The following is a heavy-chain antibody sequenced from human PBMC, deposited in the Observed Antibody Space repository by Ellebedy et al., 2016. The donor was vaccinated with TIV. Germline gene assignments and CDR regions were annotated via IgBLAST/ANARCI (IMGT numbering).Heavy chain of an antibody. Sequence: GESLKISCAASGFTFSDYYMSWIRQAPGKGLEWVSYISSSGSTIYYADSVKGRFTISRDNAKNSLYLQMNSLRAEDTAVYYCARAGGIAAAGTVRYFQHWGQGTLVTVSS. CDR3: ARAGGIAAAGTVRYFQH. CDR2: ISSSGSTI. D-gene: IGHD6-13*01. J-gene: IGHJ1*01. V-gene: IGHV3-11*01. CDR1: GFTFSDYY.